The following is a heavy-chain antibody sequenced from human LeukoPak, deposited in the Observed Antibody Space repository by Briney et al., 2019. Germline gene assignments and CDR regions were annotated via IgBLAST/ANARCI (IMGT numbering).Heavy chain of an antibody. V-gene: IGHV1-46*01. J-gene: IGHJ4*02. CDR1: GYTFTSYY. Sequence: ASVKVSCKASGYTFTSYYMHWVRQAPGQGLEWMGIINPSGGSTSYAQKFQGRVTMTRDMSTSTVYMELSSLRSEDTAVYYCARKFYYGSGNYYNRIDYGARGPRVTVSS. D-gene: IGHD3-10*01. CDR3: ARKFYYGSGNYYNRIDY. CDR2: INPSGGST.